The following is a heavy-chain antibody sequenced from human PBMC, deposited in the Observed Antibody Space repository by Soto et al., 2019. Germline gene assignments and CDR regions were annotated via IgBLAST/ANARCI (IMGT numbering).Heavy chain of an antibody. CDR1: GYTFTSNG. CDR2: ISADKGNT. V-gene: IGHV1-18*01. Sequence: AXVKVSCKASGYTFTSNGISWVRQAPGQGLEWMGWISADKGNTNYAQKPQGRVTMTRDTSTSIVYMELRSLRSEDTAVYFCARDRAHGFDIWGQGTMVTVSS. CDR3: ARDRAHGFDI. J-gene: IGHJ3*02.